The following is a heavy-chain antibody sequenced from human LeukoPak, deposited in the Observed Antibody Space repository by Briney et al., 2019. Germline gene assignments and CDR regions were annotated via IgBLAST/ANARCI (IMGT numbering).Heavy chain of an antibody. V-gene: IGHV4-39*07. CDR3: ARYSSGSSFDY. J-gene: IGHJ4*02. Sequence: SETLSLTCTVSGGSISSSSYYWGWIRQPPGKGLEWIGSIYYSGSTYYNMSLKSRVTISVDTSKNQFSLKLSSVTAADTAVYYCARYSSGSSFDYWGQGTLVTVSS. CDR2: IYYSGST. D-gene: IGHD3-22*01. CDR1: GGSISSSSYY.